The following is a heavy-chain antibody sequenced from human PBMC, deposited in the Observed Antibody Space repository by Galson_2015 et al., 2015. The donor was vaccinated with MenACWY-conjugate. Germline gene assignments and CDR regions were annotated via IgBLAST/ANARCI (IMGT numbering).Heavy chain of an antibody. D-gene: IGHD6-13*01. CDR3: AKGFYRGPVGNAFDI. Sequence: SLRLSCAASEFTFSNYAMSWVRQAPGKGLEWAPPIRERGDPTSFADSVRGRFTVSRDNSKNTLYLQINSLRAEDTAVFYCAKGFYRGPVGNAFDIWGQGTLVTVSS. J-gene: IGHJ4*02. V-gene: IGHV3-23*01. CDR1: EFTFSNYA. CDR2: IRERGDPT.